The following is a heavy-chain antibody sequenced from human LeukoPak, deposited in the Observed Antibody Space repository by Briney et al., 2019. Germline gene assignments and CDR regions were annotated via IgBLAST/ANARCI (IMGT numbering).Heavy chain of an antibody. CDR2: IYTSGST. V-gene: IGHV4-4*07. CDR3: ARELGGAYYDFWSGYSYFDY. CDR1: GGSISSYY. D-gene: IGHD3-3*01. J-gene: IGHJ4*02. Sequence: SETLSLTCTVSGGSISSYYWSWIRQPAGKELEWIGRIYTSGSTNYNPSLKSRVTMSVDTSKNQFSLKLSSVTAADTAVYYCARELGGAYYDFWSGYSYFDYWGQGTLVTVSS.